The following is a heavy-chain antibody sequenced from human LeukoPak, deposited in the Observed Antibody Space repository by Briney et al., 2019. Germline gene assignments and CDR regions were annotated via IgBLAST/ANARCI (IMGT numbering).Heavy chain of an antibody. D-gene: IGHD2-15*01. CDR3: AKNRGSSCYTSVDC. CDR1: GFTFSNYA. V-gene: IGHV3-23*01. Sequence: GGSLRLSCAASGFTFSNYAMSWVRQAPGKGLEWVSDFCGSGGNSYYADSVKGRFTISRDNFKNTLYLQMNSLRAEDTAVYYCAKNRGSSCYTSVDCWGQGTLVTVSS. J-gene: IGHJ4*02. CDR2: FCGSGGNS.